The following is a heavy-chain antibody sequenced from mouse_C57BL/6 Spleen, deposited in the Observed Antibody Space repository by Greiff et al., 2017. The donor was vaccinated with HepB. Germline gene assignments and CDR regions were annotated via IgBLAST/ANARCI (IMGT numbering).Heavy chain of an antibody. D-gene: IGHD1-1*01. CDR3: ARSDYGSSLYWYFDV. Sequence: QVQLQQSGPELVKPGASVKISCKASGYAFSSSWMNWVKQRPGKGLEWIGRIYPGDGDTNYNGKFKGKATLTADKSSSTAYMQLSSLTSEDSAVYSCARSDYGSSLYWYFDVWGTGTTVTVSS. V-gene: IGHV1-82*01. CDR1: GYAFSSSW. J-gene: IGHJ1*03. CDR2: IYPGDGDT.